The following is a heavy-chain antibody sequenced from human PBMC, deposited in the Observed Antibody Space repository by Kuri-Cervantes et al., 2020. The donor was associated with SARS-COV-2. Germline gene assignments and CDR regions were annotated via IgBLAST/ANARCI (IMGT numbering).Heavy chain of an antibody. D-gene: IGHD3-16*01. CDR3: ATRYGHSFAYGY. Sequence: GGSLRLSCKGSGYIFTSYWISWVRQMPGKGLEWMGRIDPSDSETNYSPSFEGHVTMSVDKSINTAYLQWSGLKASDTAMYYCATRYGHSFAYGYWGQGSLVTVSS. V-gene: IGHV5-10-1*01. CDR2: IDPSDSET. J-gene: IGHJ4*02. CDR1: GYIFTSYW.